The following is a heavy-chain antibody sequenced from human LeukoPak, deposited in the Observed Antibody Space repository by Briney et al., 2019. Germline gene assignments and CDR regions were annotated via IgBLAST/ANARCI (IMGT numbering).Heavy chain of an antibody. V-gene: IGHV4-59*12. CDR2: IYYSGST. Sequence: SETLSLTCTVSGGSISSYYWSWIRQPPGKGLEWIGYIYYSGSTNYNPSLKSRVTISIDTSKNQFSLKLSSVTAADTAVYYCASPRPFYGSGSGGAFDIWGQGTMVTVSS. CDR1: GGSISSYY. J-gene: IGHJ3*02. D-gene: IGHD3-10*01. CDR3: ASPRPFYGSGSGGAFDI.